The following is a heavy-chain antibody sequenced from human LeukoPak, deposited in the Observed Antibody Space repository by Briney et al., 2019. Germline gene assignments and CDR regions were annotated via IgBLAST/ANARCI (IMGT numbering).Heavy chain of an antibody. V-gene: IGHV3-33*01. CDR2: IWYDGDKK. D-gene: IGHD2-2*01. Sequence: SGGSLRLSRVPSGFTFSSYAMHWVRQPPGKGPEWVAVIWYDGDKKYYADSVKGRSTISRDNSKNTLYLQMNSPRAEDTAVYYCARGSSSHWYLFDYWGQGTLVTVSS. CDR3: ARGSSSHWYLFDY. J-gene: IGHJ4*02. CDR1: GFTFSSYA.